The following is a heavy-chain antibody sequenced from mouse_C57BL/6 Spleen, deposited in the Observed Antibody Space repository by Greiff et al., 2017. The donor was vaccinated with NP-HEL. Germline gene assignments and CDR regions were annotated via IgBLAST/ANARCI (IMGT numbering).Heavy chain of an antibody. CDR3: ARDDGYPSMDY. D-gene: IGHD2-3*01. J-gene: IGHJ4*01. Sequence: VQLQQSGPELVKPGASVKISCKPSGYAFSSSWMNWVKQRPGKGLEWIGRIYPGDGDTNYNGKFKGKATLTADKSSSTAYMQLSSLTSEDSAVYFCARDDGYPSMDYWGQGTSVTVSS. CDR1: GYAFSSSW. V-gene: IGHV1-82*01. CDR2: IYPGDGDT.